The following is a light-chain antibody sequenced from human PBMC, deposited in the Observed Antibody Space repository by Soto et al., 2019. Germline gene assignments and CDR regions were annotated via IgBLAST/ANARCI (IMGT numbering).Light chain of an antibody. CDR1: SSDVGGYNY. J-gene: IGLJ2*01. Sequence: QSALTQPPSASGSPGQSVTISCTGTSSDVGGYNYVSWYQQHPGKAPKLLIYEVSKRPSGVPDRFSGSKSGNTASLTVSGLHAEDEADYHCSSYASSNNFGVVFGGGTKVTVL. CDR3: SSYASSNNFGVV. V-gene: IGLV2-8*01. CDR2: EVS.